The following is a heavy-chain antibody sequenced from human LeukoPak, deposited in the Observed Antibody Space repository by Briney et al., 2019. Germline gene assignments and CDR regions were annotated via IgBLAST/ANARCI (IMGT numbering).Heavy chain of an antibody. V-gene: IGHV3-33*01. Sequence: GRSLRLSCAASGLTFSSYGMHWVRQAPGKGLEWVAVIWYDGSNKYYADSVKGRFTISRDNSKNTLYLQMKSLRAEDTAVYYCARGSHLGYCSGGSCSGAFDIWGQGTMVTVSS. CDR2: IWYDGSNK. CDR3: ARGSHLGYCSGGSCSGAFDI. J-gene: IGHJ3*02. D-gene: IGHD2-15*01. CDR1: GLTFSSYG.